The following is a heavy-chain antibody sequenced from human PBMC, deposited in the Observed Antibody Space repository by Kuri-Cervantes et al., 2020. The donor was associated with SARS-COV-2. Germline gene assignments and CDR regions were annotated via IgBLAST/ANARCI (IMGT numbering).Heavy chain of an antibody. Sequence: GSLRLSCAVYGGSFSGYYWSWIRQPPGKGLEWIGEINHSGSTNYNPTLKSRVTISVDTSKNQFSLKLSSVTAADTAVYYCARGRPVTTFYRTSYFDYWGQGTLVIVSS. CDR3: ARGRPVTTFYRTSYFDY. J-gene: IGHJ4*02. V-gene: IGHV4-34*01. D-gene: IGHD4-17*01. CDR1: GGSFSGYY. CDR2: INHSGST.